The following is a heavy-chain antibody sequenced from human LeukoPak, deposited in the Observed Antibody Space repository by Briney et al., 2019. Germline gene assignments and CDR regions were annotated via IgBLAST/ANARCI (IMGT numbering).Heavy chain of an antibody. Sequence: SETLSLTCTVSGGSISSSSYYWGWIRQPPGKGLEWIVSIYYSGSTYYNPSLKSRVTISVDTSKNQFSLKLSSVTAADTAVYYCARPGGDCSSTSCSNDSNNWFDPWGQGTLVTVSS. CDR2: IYYSGST. V-gene: IGHV4-39*01. J-gene: IGHJ5*02. CDR1: GGSISSSSYY. D-gene: IGHD2-2*01. CDR3: ARPGGDCSSTSCSNDSNNWFDP.